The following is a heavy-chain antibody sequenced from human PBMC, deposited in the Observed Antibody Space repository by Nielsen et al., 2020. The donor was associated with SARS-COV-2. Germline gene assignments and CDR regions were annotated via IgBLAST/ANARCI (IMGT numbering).Heavy chain of an antibody. D-gene: IGHD3-9*01. J-gene: IGHJ6*02. V-gene: IGHV4-4*02. CDR2: IYHRGST. Sequence: WIRQPPGKGLEWIGEIYHRGSTNYSPSLKTRVTISVDKSKNQFSLRLTSVTAADTAVYYCARVGQYYDILTGSHYYFAMDVWGQGTTVTVSS. CDR3: ARVGQYYDILTGSHYYFAMDV.